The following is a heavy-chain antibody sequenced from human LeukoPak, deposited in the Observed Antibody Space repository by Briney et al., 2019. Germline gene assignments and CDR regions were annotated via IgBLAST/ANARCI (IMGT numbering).Heavy chain of an antibody. CDR3: ARYLGYVNPHFDP. J-gene: IGHJ5*02. Sequence: GASVKVSCKASGYTFTSYGISWVRQAPGQGLEWMGGIIPIFGTADYAQKFQGRVTITADESTSTAYMELSSLRSEDTAVYYCARYLGYVNPHFDPWGQGTLVTVSS. D-gene: IGHD5-12*01. CDR2: IIPIFGTA. CDR1: GYTFTSYG. V-gene: IGHV1-69*13.